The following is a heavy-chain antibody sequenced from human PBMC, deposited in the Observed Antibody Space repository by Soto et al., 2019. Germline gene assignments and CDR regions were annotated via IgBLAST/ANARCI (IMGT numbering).Heavy chain of an antibody. V-gene: IGHV4-39*01. CDR2: IYYSGST. Sequence: PSETLSLTCTVSGGSISSSSYYWGWIRQPPGKGLEWIGSIYYSGSTYYNPSLKSRVTISVDTSKNQFSLKLSSVTAADTAVYYCARHLIAAAGNNWFDPWGQGTLVTV. J-gene: IGHJ5*02. CDR3: ARHLIAAAGNNWFDP. CDR1: GGSISSSSYY. D-gene: IGHD6-13*01.